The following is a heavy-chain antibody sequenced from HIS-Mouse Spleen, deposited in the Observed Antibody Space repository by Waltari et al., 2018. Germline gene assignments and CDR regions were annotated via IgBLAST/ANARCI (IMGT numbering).Heavy chain of an antibody. CDR2: IKQDGSEK. V-gene: IGHV3-7*01. Sequence: EVQLVESGGGLVQPGGSLRLSCAACGFTVSSYRMSWVRQAPGKGLEWVANIKQDGSEKYYVDSVKGRFTISRDNAKNSLYLQMNSLRAEDTAVYYCARDPGIDYWGQGTLVTVSS. CDR3: ARDPGIDY. J-gene: IGHJ4*02. CDR1: GFTVSSYR.